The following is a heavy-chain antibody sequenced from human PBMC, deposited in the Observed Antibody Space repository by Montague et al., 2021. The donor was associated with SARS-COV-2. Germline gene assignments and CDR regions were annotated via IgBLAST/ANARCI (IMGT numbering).Heavy chain of an antibody. CDR3: ARRCTIIGVVTLPFDY. CDR2: IYYSGST. J-gene: IGHJ4*02. V-gene: IGHV4-31*03. D-gene: IGHD3-3*01. CDR1: GGSICSGGYY. Sequence: TLSLTCTVSGGSICSGGYYWSWIRQPPGKGLEWIGYIYYSGSTYYNPSLKSRVTISVDTSKNQFSLKLSSVTAADTAVYYCARRCTIIGVVTLPFDYWGQGTLVTVSS.